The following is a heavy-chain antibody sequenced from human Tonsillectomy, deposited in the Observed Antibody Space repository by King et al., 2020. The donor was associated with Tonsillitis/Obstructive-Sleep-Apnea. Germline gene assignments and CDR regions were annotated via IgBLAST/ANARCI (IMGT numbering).Heavy chain of an antibody. D-gene: IGHD2-15*01. CDR2: ISGSGGST. J-gene: IGHJ3*02. CDR3: AKDEADIVVVVAATFDAFDI. CDR1: GFTFSNYA. Sequence: EVQLVESGGDLVQPGGSLRLSCAASGFTFSNYAMTWVRQAPGKGLEWVSSISGSGGSTYYADSVKGRFTISRDNSKNTLYLQMNSLRAEDTAVYYCAKDEADIVVVVAATFDAFDIWGQGTVVTVSS. V-gene: IGHV3-23*04.